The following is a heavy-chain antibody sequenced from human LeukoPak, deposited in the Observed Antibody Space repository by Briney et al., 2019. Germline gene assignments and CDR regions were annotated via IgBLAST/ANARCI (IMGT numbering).Heavy chain of an antibody. J-gene: IGHJ4*02. CDR3: ARDKGYSSSWYLDY. D-gene: IGHD6-13*01. V-gene: IGHV1-18*01. Sequence: ASVKVSCKASGYTFTSYGISWVRQAPGQGLEWMGWISAYNGNTNYAQKLQGRVTMTTDTPTSTAYMELRSLRSDDTAVYYCARDKGYSSSWYLDYWGQGTLVTVSS. CDR2: ISAYNGNT. CDR1: GYTFTSYG.